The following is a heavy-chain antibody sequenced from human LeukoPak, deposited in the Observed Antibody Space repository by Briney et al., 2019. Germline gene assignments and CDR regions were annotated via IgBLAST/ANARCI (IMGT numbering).Heavy chain of an antibody. D-gene: IGHD5-18*01. J-gene: IGHJ4*02. CDR2: IYYSGST. V-gene: IGHV4-59*01. CDR1: GGSISSYY. Sequence: SETLSLTCTVSGGSISSYYWSWIRQPPGKGLEWIGYIYYSGSTNYNPSLKSRVTISVDTSKNQFSLKLSSVTAADTAVYYCARTAVDTATYFEYWGQGTLVTVSS. CDR3: ARTAVDTATYFEY.